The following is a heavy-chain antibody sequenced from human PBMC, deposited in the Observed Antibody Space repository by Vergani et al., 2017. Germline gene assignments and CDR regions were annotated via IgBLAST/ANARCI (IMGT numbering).Heavy chain of an antibody. J-gene: IGHJ4*02. Sequence: EVQLVESGGGLVKPGGSLRLSCAASGFPFSNAWMNWVRQAPGKGLEWVCRIKSKTDGGTTDYAAPVKGSFTISRDDSKNTLYLQMNSRKTENTAVYYCTTENWGWPPTSYYVDYWGQGTLVTVSS. D-gene: IGHD7-27*01. CDR3: TTENWGWPPTSYYVDY. CDR1: GFPFSNAW. V-gene: IGHV3-15*07. CDR2: IKSKTDGGTT.